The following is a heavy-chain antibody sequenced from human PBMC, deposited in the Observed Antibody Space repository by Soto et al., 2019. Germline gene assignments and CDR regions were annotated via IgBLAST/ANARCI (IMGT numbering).Heavy chain of an antibody. CDR3: ARDRLGYCSGGSCYYTDY. CDR1: GGTFSSYA. V-gene: IGHV1-69*01. J-gene: IGHJ4*02. CDR2: SIPIFGTA. Sequence: QVQLVQSGAEVKKPGSSVKVSCKASGGTFSSYAISWVRQAPGQGLDWMGGSIPIFGTANYAQKFQGRVTITADESTSTAYMELSSLRSQDTAVYYCARDRLGYCSGGSCYYTDYWGQGTLVNVSS. D-gene: IGHD2-15*01.